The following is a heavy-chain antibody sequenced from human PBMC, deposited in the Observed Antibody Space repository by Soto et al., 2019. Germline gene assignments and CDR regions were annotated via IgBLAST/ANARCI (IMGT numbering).Heavy chain of an antibody. D-gene: IGHD6-19*01. V-gene: IGHV4-34*01. CDR3: ARGRMYSSGLQH. CDR2: INHSGST. J-gene: IGHJ1*01. CDR1: GGSFSGYY. Sequence: PSETLSLTCAVYGGSFSGYYWSWIRQPPGKGLEWIGEINHSGSTNYNPSLKSRVTISVDTSKNQFSLKLSSVTAADTAVYYCARGRMYSSGLQHWGQGTLVTVSS.